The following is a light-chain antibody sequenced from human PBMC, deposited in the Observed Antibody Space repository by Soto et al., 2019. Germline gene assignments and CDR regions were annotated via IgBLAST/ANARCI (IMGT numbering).Light chain of an antibody. Sequence: QPVLTQPPSASGTPGQRVTISCSGSSSNIGSNTVNWYQQLPGTAPKLLIYSNNQQPSGVPDRFPGTKSGTSASLAISGLQSEDEADYNCAAWDDRLNRWVFGGGTTLTVL. J-gene: IGLJ3*02. V-gene: IGLV1-44*01. CDR3: AAWDDRLNRWV. CDR2: SNN. CDR1: SSNIGSNT.